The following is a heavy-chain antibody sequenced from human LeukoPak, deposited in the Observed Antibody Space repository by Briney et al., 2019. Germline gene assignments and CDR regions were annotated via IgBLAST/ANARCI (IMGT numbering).Heavy chain of an antibody. Sequence: GGSLRLSCAASGFTFSSYAMHWVRQAPGKGLEWVAVISYDGSNKYYADSVKGRFTISRDNSKNTLYLQMNSLRAEDTAVYYCARVRVTWIQLFGAFDIWGQGTMVTVSS. V-gene: IGHV3-30*04. D-gene: IGHD5-18*01. CDR2: ISYDGSNK. CDR3: ARVRVTWIQLFGAFDI. J-gene: IGHJ3*02. CDR1: GFTFSSYA.